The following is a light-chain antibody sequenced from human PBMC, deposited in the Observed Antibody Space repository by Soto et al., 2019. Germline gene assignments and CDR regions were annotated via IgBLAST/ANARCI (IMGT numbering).Light chain of an antibody. CDR3: QQYGRSPLLYA. Sequence: EIVLTQSPGTLSLSPGERATLSCRASQSVDSNFLAWYQQKPGQAPRLLVYGSSTRAAGVPDRFSGSGSGTDFTLTISRLKPEDFAVYYCQQYGRSPLLYAFGQGTKLGVK. CDR1: QSVDSNF. J-gene: IGKJ2*01. CDR2: GSS. V-gene: IGKV3-20*01.